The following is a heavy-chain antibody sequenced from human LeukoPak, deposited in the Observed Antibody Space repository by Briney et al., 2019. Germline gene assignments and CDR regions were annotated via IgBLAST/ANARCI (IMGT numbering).Heavy chain of an antibody. J-gene: IGHJ4*02. CDR2: ITGSGSGI. Sequence: GGSLRLSCAASGFTFSRHAVYWVRQAPGKGLEWVSTITGSGSGIYYADSVKGRFTIPRDNSKNTRFMQMNSLRAEDTAVYYCVRSTKGAFDYWGQGTLVTVSS. CDR1: GFTFSRHA. CDR3: VRSTKGAFDY. V-gene: IGHV3-23*01.